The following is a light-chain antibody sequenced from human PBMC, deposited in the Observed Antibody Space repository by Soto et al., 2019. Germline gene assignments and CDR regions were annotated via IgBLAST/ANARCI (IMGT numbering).Light chain of an antibody. J-gene: IGKJ2*01. Sequence: EIVLTQSPGTVSLSPGERAILSCRASQSFANNYFAWYQQKPGQAPRLLIYETSSRSTVIPDRFSGGGSGTDTTLTISRLEPEFFAVYCWQHYGSSPYTFGQGTRLEIK. CDR3: QHYGSSPYT. V-gene: IGKV3-20*01. CDR2: ETS. CDR1: QSFANNY.